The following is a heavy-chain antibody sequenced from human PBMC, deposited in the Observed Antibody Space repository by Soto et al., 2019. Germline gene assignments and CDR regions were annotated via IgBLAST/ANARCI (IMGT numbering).Heavy chain of an antibody. CDR3: ARVGNWNDGLGS. CDR2: IYYIGNP. D-gene: IGHD1-1*01. V-gene: IGHV4-39*07. J-gene: IGHJ5*02. CDR1: GGSIISGSYS. Sequence: SETLSLTCSVSGGSIISGSYSWGLIRQPPGKGLEWIGTIYYIGNPYYTPSLKSRLTISVDTSKNQLSLKLTSVTAADTAVYYCARVGNWNDGLGSWGQGALVTVS.